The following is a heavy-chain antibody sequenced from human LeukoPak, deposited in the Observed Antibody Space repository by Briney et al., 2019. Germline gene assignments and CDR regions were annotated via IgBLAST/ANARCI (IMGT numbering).Heavy chain of an antibody. Sequence: SDTLSLMCSVWGRPLNRFYELWLRPPRGGAVVWFGYLYYCGSTNDNPSLKSRVTISVDTSKNQFSLKLSSVTAADTAVYYCAREISSSSYYFDYWGQGTLVTVSS. V-gene: IGHV4-59*13. J-gene: IGHJ4*02. CDR2: LYYCGST. CDR3: AREISSSSYYFDY. CDR1: GRPLNRFY. D-gene: IGHD6-6*01.